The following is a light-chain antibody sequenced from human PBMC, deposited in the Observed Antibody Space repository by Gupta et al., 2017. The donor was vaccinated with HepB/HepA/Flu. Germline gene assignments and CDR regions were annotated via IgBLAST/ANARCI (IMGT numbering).Light chain of an antibody. Sequence: DIQMTQSPSSLSASVGDRVTITCRASQSISSYLNWYQQKPGKAPKLLIYAASSVQSGVPSRFSGSGSGTDFTLTISSLQPEDFATYYCQQRHSTPATFGQGTKLEIK. J-gene: IGKJ2*01. V-gene: IGKV1-39*01. CDR3: QQRHSTPAT. CDR2: AAS. CDR1: QSISSY.